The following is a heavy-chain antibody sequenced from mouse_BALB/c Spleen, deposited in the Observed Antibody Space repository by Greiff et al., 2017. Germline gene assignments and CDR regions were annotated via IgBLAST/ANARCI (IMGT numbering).Heavy chain of an antibody. CDR3: ARDGSSYFDV. CDR1: GFNIKDTY. V-gene: IGHV14-3*02. Sequence: EVKLVESGAELVKPGASVKLSCTASGFNIKDTYMHWVKQRPEQGLEWIGRIDPANGNTKYDPKFQGKATITADTSSNTAYLQLSSLTSEDTAVYYCARDGSSYFDVWGAGTTVTVSS. J-gene: IGHJ1*01. CDR2: IDPANGNT. D-gene: IGHD1-1*01.